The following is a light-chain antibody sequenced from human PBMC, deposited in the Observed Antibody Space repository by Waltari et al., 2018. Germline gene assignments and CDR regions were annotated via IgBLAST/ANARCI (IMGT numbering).Light chain of an antibody. Sequence: SYELTQPPSVSVSPGQTASITCSGDKLGDKYACWYQQKPGQSPVLVIYQDSKRPSAIPELFSGSNSGNTATLTISGTQAMDEADYYCQAWDSSTAHVVFGGGTKLTVL. CDR1: KLGDKY. V-gene: IGLV3-1*01. CDR3: QAWDSSTAHVV. J-gene: IGLJ2*01. CDR2: QDS.